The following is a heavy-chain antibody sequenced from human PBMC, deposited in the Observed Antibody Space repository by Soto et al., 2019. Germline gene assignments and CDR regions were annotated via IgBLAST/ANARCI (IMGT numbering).Heavy chain of an antibody. CDR3: ARDRSYYDSSGSYSPPY. J-gene: IGHJ4*02. Sequence: HCGCLRLSCAASRVTFSSSGMTLVRQTPGKGLEWVSDINRSAATTYFADSVKGRFTISRDNSKNTLYLQMNSLRAEDTAVYYCARDRSYYDSSGSYSPPYWGQGTLVTVSS. CDR2: INRSAATT. D-gene: IGHD3-22*01. V-gene: IGHV3-23*01. CDR1: RVTFSSSG.